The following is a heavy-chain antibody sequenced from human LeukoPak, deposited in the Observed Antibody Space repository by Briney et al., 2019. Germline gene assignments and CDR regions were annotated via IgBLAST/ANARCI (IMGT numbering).Heavy chain of an antibody. CDR1: GFSAFGLSSYA. Sequence: PGGSLRLSCVASGFSAFGLSSYAMSWVRQAPGKRLEWVSVVSASGFTSYVDSVKGRFTISRDKSKNTVHLDMDTLRAEDTALYYCAKARTANDYGSGGFYKGFDSWGQGTLVTVSS. V-gene: IGHV3-23*01. CDR2: VSASGFT. CDR3: AKARTANDYGSGGFYKGFDS. J-gene: IGHJ4*02. D-gene: IGHD3-10*01.